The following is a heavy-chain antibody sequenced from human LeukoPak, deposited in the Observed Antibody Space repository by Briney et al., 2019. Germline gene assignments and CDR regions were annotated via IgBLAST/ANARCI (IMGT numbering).Heavy chain of an antibody. V-gene: IGHV1-58*01. CDR2: IVVGSGNT. CDR1: GFTFTSSA. CDR3: AAEAAYYYDSRDAFDV. J-gene: IGHJ3*01. Sequence: SVKVSCKASGFTFTSSAVQWVRQARGQRLEWIGWIVVGSGNTNYAQKSQERVTITRDMSTSLVYMELSSLRSEDTAVYYCAAEAAYYYDSRDAFDVWGQGTMVTVSS. D-gene: IGHD3-22*01.